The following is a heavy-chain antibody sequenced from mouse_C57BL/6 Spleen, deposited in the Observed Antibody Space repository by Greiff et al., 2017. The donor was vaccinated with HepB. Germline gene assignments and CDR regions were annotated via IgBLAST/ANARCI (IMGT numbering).Heavy chain of an antibody. CDR1: GFTFSDYG. CDR2: ISSGSSTI. J-gene: IGHJ3*01. V-gene: IGHV5-17*01. D-gene: IGHD1-1*01. Sequence: EVPLVESGGGLVKPGGSLKLSCAASGFTFSDYGMHWVRHAPEKGLEWVAYISSGSSTIYYADTVKGRFTISRDNAKNTLFLQMTSQRSEDTAMYYCARGDGSSLFAYWGQGTLVTVSA. CDR3: ARGDGSSLFAY.